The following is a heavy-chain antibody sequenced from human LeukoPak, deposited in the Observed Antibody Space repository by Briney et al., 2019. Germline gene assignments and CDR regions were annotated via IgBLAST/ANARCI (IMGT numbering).Heavy chain of an antibody. V-gene: IGHV3-9*01. CDR2: ISWNSGSI. CDR3: ARGDPGAY. CDR1: GFTFDDYA. D-gene: IGHD2-21*02. Sequence: GRSLKLSCAASGFTFDDYAMHWVRQAPGKGLEWVSGISWNSGSIGYADSVKGRFTISRDNAKNSLYLQMNSLRAEDTALYYSARGDPGAYWGQGTLVTVSS. J-gene: IGHJ4*02.